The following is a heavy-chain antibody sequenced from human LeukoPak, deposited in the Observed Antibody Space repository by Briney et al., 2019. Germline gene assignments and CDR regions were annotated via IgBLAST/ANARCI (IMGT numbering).Heavy chain of an antibody. D-gene: IGHD6-13*01. V-gene: IGHV3-23*01. CDR1: GFTFSSYA. Sequence: GGSLRLSCAASGFTFSSYAMSWVRQAPGKGLEWVSAISGSGGSTYYADSVKGRFTISRDNSKNTLYLLMNSLRAEDTAVYYCAKDLPPGIAAAGAFDYWGQGTLVTVSS. J-gene: IGHJ4*02. CDR2: ISGSGGST. CDR3: AKDLPPGIAAAGAFDY.